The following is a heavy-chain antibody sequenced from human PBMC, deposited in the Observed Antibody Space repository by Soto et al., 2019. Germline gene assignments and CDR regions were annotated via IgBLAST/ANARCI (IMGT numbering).Heavy chain of an antibody. CDR1: GFTVSSNY. Sequence: GSLRLSCAASGFTVSSNYMSWVRQAPGKGLEWVSVIYSGGSTYYADSVKGRFTISRHNSKNTLYLQMNSLRAEDTAVYYCARGLIAAAGTCFDYWGQGTLVTVSS. CDR2: IYSGGST. J-gene: IGHJ4*02. V-gene: IGHV3-53*04. D-gene: IGHD6-13*01. CDR3: ARGLIAAAGTCFDY.